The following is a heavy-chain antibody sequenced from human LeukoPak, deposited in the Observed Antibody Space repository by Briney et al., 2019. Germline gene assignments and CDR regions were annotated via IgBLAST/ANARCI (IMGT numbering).Heavy chain of an antibody. D-gene: IGHD4-17*01. CDR3: ASTVTTLGGFDY. V-gene: IGHV3-33*01. CDR2: IWYDGSNK. J-gene: IGHJ4*02. Sequence: GGSLRLSCAASGFTFSSYGMHWVRQAPGKGLEWVAVIWYDGSNKYYADSVKGRFTISRDNSKNTLYLQMNSLRAKDTAVYYCASTVTTLGGFDYWGQGTLVTVSS. CDR1: GFTFSSYG.